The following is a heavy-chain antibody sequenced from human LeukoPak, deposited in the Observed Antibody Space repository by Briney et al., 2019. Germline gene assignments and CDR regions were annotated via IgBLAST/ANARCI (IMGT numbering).Heavy chain of an antibody. D-gene: IGHD2-2*01. CDR3: AKDYRDTAVVPAAMGVSDIRCSH. CDR2: ISGSGGST. Sequence: GGSLRLSCAASGFTFSSYAMSWVRQAPGKGLEWVSAISGSGGSTYYADSVKGRFTISRDNSKNTLYLQMNSLRAEDTAVYYCAKDYRDTAVVPAAMGVSDIRCSHWGQGTLVTVSS. J-gene: IGHJ4*02. V-gene: IGHV3-23*01. CDR1: GFTFSSYA.